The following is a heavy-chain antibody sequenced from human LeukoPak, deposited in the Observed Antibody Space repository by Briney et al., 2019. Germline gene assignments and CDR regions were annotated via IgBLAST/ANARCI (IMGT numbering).Heavy chain of an antibody. CDR2: ITWNRDNI. CDR1: GFTFDDYA. V-gene: IGHV3-9*01. D-gene: IGHD3-22*01. J-gene: IGHJ6*02. Sequence: GGSLRLSCTVPGFTFDDYAMNWVRHTPGKGLEWAAGITWNRDNIGYGDSVKGRFTISRDNVKNVLYLQMNSLRPEDTALYYCAKDLSSAITSALVLDVWGQGTTV. CDR3: AKDLSSAITSALVLDV.